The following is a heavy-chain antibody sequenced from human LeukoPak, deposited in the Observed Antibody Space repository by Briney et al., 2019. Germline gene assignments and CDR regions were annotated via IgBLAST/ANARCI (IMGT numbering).Heavy chain of an antibody. D-gene: IGHD3-10*01. CDR1: GYTFTSYY. CDR3: ARDSSQITMVRGNLGYYGMDV. Sequence: ASVKVSCKASGYTFTSYYMHWVRQAPGRGLEWMGIINPSGGSTSYAQKFQGRVTMTRDTSTSTVYMELSSLRSEDTAVYYCARDSSQITMVRGNLGYYGMDVWGQGTTVTVSS. V-gene: IGHV1-46*01. J-gene: IGHJ6*02. CDR2: INPSGGST.